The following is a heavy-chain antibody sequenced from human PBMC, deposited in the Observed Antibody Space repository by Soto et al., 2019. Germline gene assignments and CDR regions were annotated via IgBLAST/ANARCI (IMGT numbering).Heavy chain of an antibody. J-gene: IGHJ5*02. V-gene: IGHV2-5*02. Sequence: YCPTVVNPTETLTLRCSLSGFSQSSRRVAVSLICQPPGKALEWLALIYWDDDKRYSPSLKSRLTITKDTSKNQVALSMTNMDPVDTATYYCAHGRGYGRYLWGKGTLVT. CDR3: AHGRGYGRYL. CDR1: GFSQSSRRVA. CDR2: IYWDDDK. D-gene: IGHD3-22*01.